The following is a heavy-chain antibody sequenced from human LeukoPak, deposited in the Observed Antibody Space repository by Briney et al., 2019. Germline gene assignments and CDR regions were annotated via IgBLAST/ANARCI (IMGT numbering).Heavy chain of an antibody. J-gene: IGHJ6*03. CDR2: IYYSGST. CDR3: AREVGVVVGLYYYYYMDV. CDR1: GGSLTGGANY. Sequence: SETLSLTCTVSGGSLTGGANYLGWTRQHPGKGRGWNLYIYYSGSTYYNPSLKSPITISVDTSKNQFSLKLSSVTAADTAVYYCAREVGVVVGLYYYYYMDVWGKGTTVTVSS. V-gene: IGHV4-31*01. D-gene: IGHD3-3*01.